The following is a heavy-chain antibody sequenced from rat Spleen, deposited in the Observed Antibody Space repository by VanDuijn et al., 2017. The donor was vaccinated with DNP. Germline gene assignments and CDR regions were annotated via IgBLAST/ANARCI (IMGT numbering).Heavy chain of an antibody. Sequence: QVQLKESGPGLVQPSQTLSLTCTVSGFSLTSYTVTWVRQPPGRGLEWIAAISSGGNTYYNSALKSRLSITRDTSKSQVFLKMNSLQTEDTATYFCTRDYSATGYWGQGVMVTVSS. J-gene: IGHJ2*01. V-gene: IGHV2-6*01. D-gene: IGHD1-1*01. CDR3: TRDYSATGY. CDR1: GFSLTSYT. CDR2: ISSGGNT.